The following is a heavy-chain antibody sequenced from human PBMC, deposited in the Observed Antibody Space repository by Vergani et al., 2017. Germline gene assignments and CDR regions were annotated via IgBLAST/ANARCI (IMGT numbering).Heavy chain of an antibody. D-gene: IGHD3-3*01. J-gene: IGHJ2*01. CDR1: GFTFDDSA. Sequence: EVQLVESGGGLVQPGRSLRLSCAASGFTFDDSAMHWVRQAPGKGLEWVSGISWNSGSIGNADSVKGRFSITRDNAYNSLYLEMNSLRAEDTALYYCAEEMNAYYVFCCGYPNLSPCDLWGRGTLVTVSS. V-gene: IGHV3-9*01. CDR3: AEEMNAYYVFCCGYPNLSPCDL. CDR2: ISWNSGSI.